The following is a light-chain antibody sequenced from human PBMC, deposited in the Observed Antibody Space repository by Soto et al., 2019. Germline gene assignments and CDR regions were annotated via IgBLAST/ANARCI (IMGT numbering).Light chain of an antibody. CDR1: QSLLSTNGYNY. CDR2: LAS. J-gene: IGKJ4*01. Sequence: DVVLTQSPLSLPVTPGEPASISCRPSQSLLSTNGYNYLNWYVQRPGQSPQLLIYLASNRASWVPGRFSRSGSGTDFTLKISRVEAEDVGIYYCMQGLTAPLTFGGGNKVEIK. V-gene: IGKV2-28*01. CDR3: MQGLTAPLT.